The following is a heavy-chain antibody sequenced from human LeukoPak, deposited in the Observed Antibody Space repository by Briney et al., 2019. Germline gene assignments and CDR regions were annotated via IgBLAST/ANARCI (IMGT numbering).Heavy chain of an antibody. CDR2: IYHSGST. V-gene: IGHV4-38-2*02. D-gene: IGHD2-2*01. J-gene: IGHJ3*02. CDR3: ARASYCSSTSCYYEGAFDI. CDR1: GYPISSGYY. Sequence: SETLSLTCTVSGYPISSGYYWGWIRQPPGKGLEWMGSIYHSGSTYYNPSLKSRVTISVDTSKNQFSLKLSSVTAADTAVYYCARASYCSSTSCYYEGAFDIWGQGTMVTVSS.